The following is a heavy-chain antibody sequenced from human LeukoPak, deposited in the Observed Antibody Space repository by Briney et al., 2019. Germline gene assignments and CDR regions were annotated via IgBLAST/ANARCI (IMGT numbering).Heavy chain of an antibody. CDR2: IYYSGST. D-gene: IGHD2-2*01. V-gene: IGHV4-59*12. CDR1: GGSISSYY. CDR3: AREVPAAMEAYFDY. J-gene: IGHJ4*02. Sequence: PSETLSLTCTVSGGSISSYYWSWIRQPPGKGLEWIGYIYYSGSTNYNPSLKSRVTISVDTSKNQFSLKLSSVTAADTAVYYCAREVPAAMEAYFDYWGQGTLVTVSS.